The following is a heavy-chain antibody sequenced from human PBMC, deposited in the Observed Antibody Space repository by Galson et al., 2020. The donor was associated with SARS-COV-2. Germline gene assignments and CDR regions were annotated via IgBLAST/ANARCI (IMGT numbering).Heavy chain of an antibody. CDR1: GASVTGTTYY. Sequence: SETLSLTCTVSGASVTGTTYYWNWIRQPAGKGLEWIGHIYSSGSASYNPSLKSRATISVDTSKSHFSLKLSSVTAADTAVYYCAGYDFWSASYSWGQGTLVTVSS. CDR3: AGYDFWSASYS. CDR2: IYSSGSA. D-gene: IGHD3-3*01. J-gene: IGHJ4*02. V-gene: IGHV4-61*09.